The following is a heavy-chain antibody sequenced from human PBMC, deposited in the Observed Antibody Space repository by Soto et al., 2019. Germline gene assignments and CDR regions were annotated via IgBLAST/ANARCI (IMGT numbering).Heavy chain of an antibody. J-gene: IGHJ4*02. Sequence: QVQLVESGGGVVQPGRSLRLSCAVSGFTFTYYGIHWVRQAPGKGLEWVAIISSVGDRKTFADSLKGRFTISRDDSKNTVYLQMNSLRDEDTAVDYCAKGVKDGYSYCEHFNYWGQGTLGTVSS. CDR2: ISSVGDRK. CDR3: AKGVKDGYSYCEHFNY. D-gene: IGHD5-18*01. V-gene: IGHV3-30*18. CDR1: GFTFTYYG.